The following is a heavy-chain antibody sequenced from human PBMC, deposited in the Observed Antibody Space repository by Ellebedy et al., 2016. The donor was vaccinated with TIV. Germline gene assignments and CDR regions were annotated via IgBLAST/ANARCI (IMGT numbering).Heavy chain of an antibody. D-gene: IGHD3-22*01. V-gene: IGHV5-10-1*01. CDR3: ARLPYDTSGYIDY. CDR2: MDPSDSYT. Sequence: GESLKISCKGSGYTFSNYWISWVRLMPGKGLEWMGHMDPSDSYTIYSPSFEGHVTTSTDKSISTAYLQWSSLKASDSAMYYCARLPYDTSGYIDYWGQGTQVTVSS. CDR1: GYTFSNYW. J-gene: IGHJ4*02.